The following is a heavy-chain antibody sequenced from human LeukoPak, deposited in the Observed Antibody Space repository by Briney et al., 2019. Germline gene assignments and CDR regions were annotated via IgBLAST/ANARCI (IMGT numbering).Heavy chain of an antibody. CDR1: GYTFSSYG. J-gene: IGHJ4*02. D-gene: IGHD6-19*01. Sequence: ASVNVSCKASGYTFSSYGISWVRQAPGQGLEWMGGISTYNGNTNYAQKFQGRVTMTTDTSTSSAYMELRSLRSDDTAVYYCARDGRIPVADFDYWGQGTLVTVSS. V-gene: IGHV1-18*01. CDR3: ARDGRIPVADFDY. CDR2: ISTYNGNT.